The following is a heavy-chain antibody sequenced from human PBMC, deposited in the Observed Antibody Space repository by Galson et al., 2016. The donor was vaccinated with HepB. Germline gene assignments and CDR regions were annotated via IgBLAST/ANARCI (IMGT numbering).Heavy chain of an antibody. Sequence: SLRLSCAASGFPFNSYSINWVRQAPGNGLVWVARITSMGTTPSYAETVKGRFTISTDNATKMEYLQMDSLRSEDTGVYYCAKPPDSSGPYGMDVWGKGTKVNVSP. V-gene: IGHV3-74*01. CDR3: AKPPDSSGPYGMDV. CDR2: ITSMGTTP. J-gene: IGHJ6*04. CDR1: GFPFNSYS. D-gene: IGHD3-22*01.